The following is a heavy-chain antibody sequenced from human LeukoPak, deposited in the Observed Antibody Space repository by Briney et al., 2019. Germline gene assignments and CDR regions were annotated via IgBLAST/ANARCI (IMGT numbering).Heavy chain of an antibody. Sequence: ETLSLTCAVYGGSFSGYYWSWIRQPPGKGLEWVSSISSSSYIYYADSVKGRFTISRDNAKNSLYLQMNSLRAEDTAVYYCARSPIVVFLNYLDPWGQGTLVTVSS. V-gene: IGHV3-69-1*01. CDR3: ARSPIVVFLNYLDP. D-gene: IGHD2-2*01. CDR2: ISSSSYI. CDR1: GGSFSGYY. J-gene: IGHJ5*02.